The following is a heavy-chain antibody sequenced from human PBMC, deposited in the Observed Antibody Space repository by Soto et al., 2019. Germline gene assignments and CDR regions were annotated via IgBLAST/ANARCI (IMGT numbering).Heavy chain of an antibody. D-gene: IGHD2-15*01. J-gene: IGHJ4*02. Sequence: EVQLVASGGGLVQPGGSLRLSCAGSGFSVISGYMNLARQAPGKGLEWVAAILNVGNTYYADSVKGRFTISTDKSKNTLYLQMSSLRVEDTAVYYCATGQDSRKVGYWGQGTLVTVSS. CDR2: ILNVGNT. V-gene: IGHV3-66*01. CDR1: GFSVISGY. CDR3: ATGQDSRKVGY.